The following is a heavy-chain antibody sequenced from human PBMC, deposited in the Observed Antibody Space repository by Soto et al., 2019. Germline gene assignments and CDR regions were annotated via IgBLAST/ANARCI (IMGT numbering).Heavy chain of an antibody. CDR3: ARDGSLGYCTNGVCYAGTYYYYYGMDV. CDR1: GFTFSSYG. D-gene: IGHD2-8*01. J-gene: IGHJ6*02. Sequence: PGGSLRLSCAASGFTFSSYGMHWVRQAPGKGLEWVAVIWYDGSNKYYADSVKGRFTISRDNSKNTLYLQMNSLRAEDTAVYYCARDGSLGYCTNGVCYAGTYYYYYGMDVWGQGTTVTVSS. CDR2: IWYDGSNK. V-gene: IGHV3-33*01.